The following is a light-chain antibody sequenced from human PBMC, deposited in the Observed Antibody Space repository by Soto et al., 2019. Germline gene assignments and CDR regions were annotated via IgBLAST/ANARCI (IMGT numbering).Light chain of an antibody. Sequence: EIVITKSPATLSVSPGERATLSFRASQSVSSYLAWYQQKPGQAPRLLIYGASTRATGIPARFSGSGSGTEFTLTISSLQSEDLAVYYCQQYDNWWTFGQGTKVDIK. CDR3: QQYDNWWT. CDR2: GAS. J-gene: IGKJ1*01. CDR1: QSVSSY. V-gene: IGKV3-15*01.